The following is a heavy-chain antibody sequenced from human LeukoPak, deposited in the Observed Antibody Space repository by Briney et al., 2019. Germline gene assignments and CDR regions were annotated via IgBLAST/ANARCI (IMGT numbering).Heavy chain of an antibody. V-gene: IGHV3-21*01. CDR1: GFTFSSYN. Sequence: GGSLRLSCAASGFTFSSYNMNWVRQAPGKGLEWVSSITSDSRYMYYADSVKGRFTISRDNSKNTLYLQMSSLRAEDTAVYYCAKVSGGSWGVFDYRGQGTLVTVSS. CDR2: ITSDSRYM. CDR3: AKVSGGSWGVFDY. J-gene: IGHJ4*02. D-gene: IGHD2-15*01.